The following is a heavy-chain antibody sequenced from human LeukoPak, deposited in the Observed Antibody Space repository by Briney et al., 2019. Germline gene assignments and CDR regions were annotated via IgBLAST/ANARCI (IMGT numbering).Heavy chain of an antibody. CDR3: ARRKESYFDY. J-gene: IGHJ4*02. V-gene: IGHV4-39*01. CDR1: GGSISSSSYY. Sequence: SETLSLTCTVSGGSISSSSYYWGWIRQPPGKGLEWIGSIYYSGSTYYNPSLKSQVTISVDTSKNQFSLKLSSVTAADTAVYYCARRKESYFDYWGQGTLVTVSS. CDR2: IYYSGST.